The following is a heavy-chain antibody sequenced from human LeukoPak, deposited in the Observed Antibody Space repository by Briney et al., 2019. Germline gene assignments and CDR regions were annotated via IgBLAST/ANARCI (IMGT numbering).Heavy chain of an antibody. J-gene: IGHJ4*02. D-gene: IGHD5-24*01. V-gene: IGHV3-53*01. CDR3: ARGAGYNYPYYFDY. CDR1: GFTVSSNY. Sequence: GGSLRLSCAASGFTVSSNYMNWVRQAPGKGLGWVSVIYGGGNIYYADSVKGRFTISRDNSKNTLYLQMNSLRAEDTAVYYCARGAGYNYPYYFDYWGQGTLVTVSS. CDR2: IYGGGNI.